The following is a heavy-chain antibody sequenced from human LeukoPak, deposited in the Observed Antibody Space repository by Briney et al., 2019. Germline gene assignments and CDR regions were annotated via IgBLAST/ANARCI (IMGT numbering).Heavy chain of an antibody. Sequence: GGSLRLSCAASGFIFRNYAMHWVRQAPGKGLEYVSAISSSGDNTYYGDSVKGRFIISRDNSKNTLSLQMSSLRVEDTAVYYCVREECGLAIDYWGQGTLVTVSS. CDR3: VREECGLAIDY. CDR1: GFIFRNYA. D-gene: IGHD5-12*01. CDR2: ISSSGDNT. J-gene: IGHJ4*02. V-gene: IGHV3-64*02.